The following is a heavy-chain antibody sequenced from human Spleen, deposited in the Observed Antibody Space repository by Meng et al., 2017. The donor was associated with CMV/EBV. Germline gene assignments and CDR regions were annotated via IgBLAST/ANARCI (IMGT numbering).Heavy chain of an antibody. Sequence: GESLKISCAASGFTFSSYSMNWVRQAPGKGLEWVANIKQDGSEKYYVDSVKGRFTISRDNAKNSLYLQMNSLRAEDKAVYYCARSFLESGDIVVVPLFDYWGQGTLVTVSS. D-gene: IGHD2-2*01. CDR2: IKQDGSEK. J-gene: IGHJ4*02. CDR1: GFTFSSYS. V-gene: IGHV3-7*01. CDR3: ARSFLESGDIVVVPLFDY.